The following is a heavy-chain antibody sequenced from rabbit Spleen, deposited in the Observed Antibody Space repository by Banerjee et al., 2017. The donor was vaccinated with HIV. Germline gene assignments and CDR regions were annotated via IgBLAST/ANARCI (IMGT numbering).Heavy chain of an antibody. V-gene: IGHV1S40*01. CDR2: IDIGSSGFT. CDR1: GLDFSGDSY. CDR3: ARDRGSGWGDAFDP. J-gene: IGHJ2*01. Sequence: QSLEESGGGLVKPGASLTLTCKASGLDFSGDSYDSYMCWVRQAPGKGLEWIACIDIGSSGFTYFASWAKGRFTISKTSSTTVTLQMTSMTAADTATYFCARDRGSGWGDAFDPWGPGTWSPS. D-gene: IGHD4-1*01.